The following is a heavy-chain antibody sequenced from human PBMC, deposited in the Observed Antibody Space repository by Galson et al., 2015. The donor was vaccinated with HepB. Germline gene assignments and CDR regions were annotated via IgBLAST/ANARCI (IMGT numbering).Heavy chain of an antibody. Sequence: SLRLSCAGSGFTFSGYGMHWLRQAPGKGPEWLAVISHRGTEKYYSDSVKGRFSISRDNSKSTLYLQMNSLRLEDTAVYYCAKSDMWGYEGGFDPWGQGTLVTVAS. CDR2: ISHRGTEK. CDR1: GFTFSGYG. CDR3: AKSDMWGYEGGFDP. V-gene: IGHV3-30*18. J-gene: IGHJ5*02. D-gene: IGHD2-15*01.